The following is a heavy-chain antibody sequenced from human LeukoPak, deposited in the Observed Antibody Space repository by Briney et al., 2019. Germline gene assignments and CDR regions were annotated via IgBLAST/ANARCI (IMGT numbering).Heavy chain of an antibody. CDR3: ARHRAYGVSRAGWFDP. CDR1: GGSISSYY. D-gene: IGHD4-17*01. CDR2: IFYSGST. J-gene: IGHJ5*02. Sequence: SETLSLTCTVSGGSISSYYWSWIRQPPGKGLEWIGYIFYSGSTNYNPSLKSRVTISVDTSKNQFSLKLSSVTAADTAVYYCARHRAYGVSRAGWFDPWGQGTLVTVSS. V-gene: IGHV4-59*08.